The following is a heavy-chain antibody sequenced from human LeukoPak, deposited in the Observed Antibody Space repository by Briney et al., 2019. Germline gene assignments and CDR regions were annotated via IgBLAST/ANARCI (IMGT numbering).Heavy chain of an antibody. J-gene: IGHJ4*02. Sequence: PGGSLRLSCAVSGFSVTSFYMSWVRQAPGKGLECVSIIYTGRTTKYADTVKGRSTISRDNSKNTLYLQMNSLRAEDTAVYYCAKGGYGDQDWGQGTLVTVSS. CDR2: IYTGRTT. D-gene: IGHD4-17*01. CDR3: AKGGYGDQD. V-gene: IGHV3-66*01. CDR1: GFSVTSFY.